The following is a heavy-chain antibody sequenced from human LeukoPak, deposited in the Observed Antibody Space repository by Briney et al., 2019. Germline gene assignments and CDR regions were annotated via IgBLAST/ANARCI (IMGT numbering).Heavy chain of an antibody. Sequence: AGGSLRLSCAASGFTFSSYSMNWVRQAPGKGLEWVSSISSSSSYIYYADSVKGRFTISRDNAKNSLYLQMNSLRAEDTAVYYCARVYDFWSGYPFDYWGQGTLVTVSS. V-gene: IGHV3-21*01. CDR1: GFTFSSYS. D-gene: IGHD3-3*01. CDR3: ARVYDFWSGYPFDY. CDR2: ISSSSSYI. J-gene: IGHJ4*02.